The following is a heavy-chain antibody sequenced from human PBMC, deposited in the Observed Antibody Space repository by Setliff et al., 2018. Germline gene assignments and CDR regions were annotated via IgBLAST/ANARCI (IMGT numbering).Heavy chain of an antibody. CDR2: IYYSGNT. CDR1: GGSIDSHY. CDR3: ARGKTFFGAFIRAFDI. Sequence: SETLSLTCSVSGGSIDSHYWSWIQQPPGKGLEWIGSIYYSGNTNYNPSLKSRVTISIDTSKNQFSLKLSSVTAADTAVYHCARGKTFFGAFIRAFDIWGQGRMVTV. J-gene: IGHJ3*02. V-gene: IGHV4-59*11. D-gene: IGHD3-3*01.